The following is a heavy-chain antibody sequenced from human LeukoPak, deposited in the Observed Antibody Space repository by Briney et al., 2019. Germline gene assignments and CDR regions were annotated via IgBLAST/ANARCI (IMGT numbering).Heavy chain of an antibody. CDR1: GFTFSSYW. V-gene: IGHV3-7*01. CDR2: IKQDGTEK. J-gene: IGHJ5*02. CDR3: ARERGSGSYHPFDP. D-gene: IGHD3-10*01. Sequence: GGSLRLSCAASGFTFSSYWMSWVRQAPGKGLEGVANIKQDGTEKNYVDSVKGRFTISRDNAKNSLYLQMDSLRAEDTGVYYCARERGSGSYHPFDPWGQGTLATVSS.